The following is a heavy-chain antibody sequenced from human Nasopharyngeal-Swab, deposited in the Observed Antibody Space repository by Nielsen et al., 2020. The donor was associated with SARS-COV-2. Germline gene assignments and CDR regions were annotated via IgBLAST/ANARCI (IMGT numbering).Heavy chain of an antibody. CDR3: AREGRITMVRGVITKTNWFDP. CDR1: GGSISSYY. Sequence: SETLSLTCTVSGGSISSYYWSWIRQPPGKGLEWIGYIYYSGSTNYNPSLKSRVTISVDTSKNQFSLKLSSVTAADTAVYYCAREGRITMVRGVITKTNWFDPWGQRTLVTVSS. D-gene: IGHD3-10*01. V-gene: IGHV4-59*01. J-gene: IGHJ5*02. CDR2: IYYSGST.